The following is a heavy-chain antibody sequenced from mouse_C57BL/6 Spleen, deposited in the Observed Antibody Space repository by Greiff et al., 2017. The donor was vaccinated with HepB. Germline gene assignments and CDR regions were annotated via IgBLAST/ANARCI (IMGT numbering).Heavy chain of an antibody. CDR3: ARSGDSTYYFDY. CDR2: IYPGDGDT. CDR1: GYAFSSSW. Sequence: QVQLQQSGPELVKPGASVKISCKASGYAFSSSWMNWVKQRPGKGLEWIGRIYPGDGDTNYNGKFKGKATLTADKSSSTAYMQLSSLTSEDSAVYFCARSGDSTYYFDYWGQGTTLTVSS. J-gene: IGHJ2*01. D-gene: IGHD5-1*01. V-gene: IGHV1-82*01.